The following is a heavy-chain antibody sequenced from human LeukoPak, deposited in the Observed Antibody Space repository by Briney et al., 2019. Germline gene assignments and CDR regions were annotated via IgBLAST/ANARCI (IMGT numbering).Heavy chain of an antibody. CDR2: INPNSGGT. CDR3: ARGSWNGMSSTFDY. V-gene: IGHV1-2*06. J-gene: IGHJ4*02. D-gene: IGHD1-1*01. CDR1: GYTFTGYY. Sequence: ASVKVSCKASGYTFTGYYMHWVRQAPGQGLEWMGRINPNSGGTNYAQKFQGRVTMTRDTSISTAYMELSRLRSDDTAVYYCARGSWNGMSSTFDYWGQGNLVTVSS.